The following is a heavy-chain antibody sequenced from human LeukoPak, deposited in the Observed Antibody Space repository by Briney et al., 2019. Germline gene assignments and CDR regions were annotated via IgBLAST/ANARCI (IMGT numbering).Heavy chain of an antibody. CDR2: ISVYNGNT. V-gene: IGHV1-18*01. CDR1: GYTFTSYA. J-gene: IGHJ4*02. D-gene: IGHD3-22*01. CDR3: AREEDYYDSSGYYDY. Sequence: GASVKVSCKASGYTFTSYAITWVRQAPGQGLEWMGWISVYNGNTNYAQKFQGRVTMTTDTSTSTAYMELRSLRSDDTAVYYCAREEDYYDSSGYYDYWGQGTLVTVSS.